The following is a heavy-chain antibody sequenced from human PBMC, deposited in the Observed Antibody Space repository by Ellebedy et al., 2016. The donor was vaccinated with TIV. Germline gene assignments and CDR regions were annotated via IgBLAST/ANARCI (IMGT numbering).Heavy chain of an antibody. D-gene: IGHD3-9*01. CDR1: GYTFTSYD. CDR2: MNPNSGNT. CDR3: ARSLNVLRYFDSRARQAFDI. V-gene: IGHV1-8*01. J-gene: IGHJ3*02. Sequence: ASVKVSXXASGYTFTSYDINWVRQATGQGLEWMGWMNPNSGNTGYAQKFQGRVTMTRNTSISTAYMELSSLRSEDTAVYYCARSLNVLRYFDSRARQAFDIWGQGTMVTVSS.